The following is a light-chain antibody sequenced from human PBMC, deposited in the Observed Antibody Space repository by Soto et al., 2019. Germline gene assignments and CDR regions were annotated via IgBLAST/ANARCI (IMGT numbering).Light chain of an antibody. J-gene: IGLJ2*01. CDR2: DVS. CDR3: SSYAGRNNYVV. V-gene: IGLV2-8*01. CDR1: SSDVGGYNY. Sequence: QSALTQPASVSGSPGQSITISCTGTSSDVGGYNYVSWYQQHPDKAPKLMIYDVSKRPSGVPDRFSGSKSGNTASLTVSGLQAEDEADYYCSSYAGRNNYVVFGGGTKVTVL.